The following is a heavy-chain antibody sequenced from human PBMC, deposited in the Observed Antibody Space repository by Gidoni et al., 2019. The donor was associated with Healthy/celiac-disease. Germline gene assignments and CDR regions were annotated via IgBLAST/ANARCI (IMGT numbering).Heavy chain of an antibody. CDR1: GGSFSGYY. CDR3: ARAFHSSSWYKYNWFDP. Sequence: QVQLQQWGAGLLKPSETLSLTCAVYGGSFSGYYWSWIRQPPGKGLEWIGEINHSGSTNYNPSLKSRVTISVDTSKNQFSLKLSSVTAADTAVYYCARAFHSSSWYKYNWFDPWGQGTLVTVSS. CDR2: INHSGST. V-gene: IGHV4-34*01. D-gene: IGHD6-13*01. J-gene: IGHJ5*02.